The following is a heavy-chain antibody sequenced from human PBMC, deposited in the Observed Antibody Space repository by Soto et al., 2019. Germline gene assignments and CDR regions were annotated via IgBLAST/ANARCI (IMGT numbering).Heavy chain of an antibody. D-gene: IGHD3-3*01. CDR2: IYYSGST. CDR1: GGSISSGGYY. CDR3: ARDITKLTTPDNWFDP. J-gene: IGHJ5*02. V-gene: IGHV4-31*03. Sequence: SETLSLTCTVSGGSISSGGYYWSWIRQHPGKGLEWIGYIYYSGSTYYNPSLKSRVTISVDTSKNQFSLKLSSVTAADTAVYYCARDITKLTTPDNWFDPWGQGTLVTVSS.